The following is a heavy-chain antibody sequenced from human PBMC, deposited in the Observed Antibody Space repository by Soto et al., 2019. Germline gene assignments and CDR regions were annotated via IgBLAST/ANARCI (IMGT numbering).Heavy chain of an antibody. CDR2: IIPILGIA. D-gene: IGHD3-3*01. V-gene: IGHV1-69*02. CDR1: VTTFSSYT. CDR3: AVIRRITIFGVVTLDY. Sequence: GASLKVSCKASVTTFSSYTISWVRQAPGQGLEWMGRIIPILGIANYAQKFQGRVTITADKSTSTAYMELSSLRSEDTAVYYCAVIRRITIFGVVTLDYWGQGTLVTVSS. J-gene: IGHJ4*02.